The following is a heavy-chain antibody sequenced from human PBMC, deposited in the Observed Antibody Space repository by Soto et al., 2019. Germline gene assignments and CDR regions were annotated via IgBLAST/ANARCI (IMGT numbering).Heavy chain of an antibody. CDR3: AIHIAVAASYFDY. V-gene: IGHV1-69*13. J-gene: IGHJ4*02. CDR1: GGNFSSYA. Sequence: GASVKVSCKASGGNFSSYAISWVRQAPGQGLEWMGGIIPIFGTANYAQKFQGRVTITSDESTSTAYMELSSLRSEDTAVYYCAIHIAVAASYFDYWGQGTRVTVSS. D-gene: IGHD6-19*01. CDR2: IIPIFGTA.